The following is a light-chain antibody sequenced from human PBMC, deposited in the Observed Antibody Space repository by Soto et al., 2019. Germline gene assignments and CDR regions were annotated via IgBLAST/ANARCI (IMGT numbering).Light chain of an antibody. CDR1: QVIGNY. Sequence: DIQMTQSPSSLSASVGDRVTITCRASQVIGNYLAWYQQKPGKVPKLLIYGAYTLQSGVPSRFSGSGSGTDFTLTISSLQPEDVATYYCLQDYNYPLTFGGGTKVDIK. J-gene: IGKJ4*01. CDR2: GAY. CDR3: LQDYNYPLT. V-gene: IGKV1-27*01.